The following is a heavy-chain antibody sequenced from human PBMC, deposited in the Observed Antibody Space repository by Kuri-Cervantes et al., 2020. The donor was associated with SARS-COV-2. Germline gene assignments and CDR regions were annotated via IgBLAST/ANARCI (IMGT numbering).Heavy chain of an antibody. CDR1: GFTFSNAW. J-gene: IGHJ6*03. D-gene: IGHD3-9*01. CDR2: ISYDGSNK. CDR3: ARDFDDIYYYYYMEV. Sequence: GESLKISCAASGFTFSNAWMNWVRQAPGKGLEWVAVISYDGSNKYYADSVKGRFTISRDNSKNTLYLQMNSLRAEDTAVYYCARDFDDIYYYYYMEVWGKGTTVTVSS. V-gene: IGHV3-30-3*01.